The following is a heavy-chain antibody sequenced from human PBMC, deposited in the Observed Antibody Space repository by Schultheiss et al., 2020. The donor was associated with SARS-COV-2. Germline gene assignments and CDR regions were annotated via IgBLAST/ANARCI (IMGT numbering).Heavy chain of an antibody. Sequence: GGSLRLSCAASGFTFSSYAMSWVRQAPGKGLEWVSAISGSGGSTYYADSVKGRFTISRDNAKNSLYLQMNSRRGEDTAVYYCARDILWFGELADHYFDYWGQGTLVTVSS. D-gene: IGHD3-10*01. J-gene: IGHJ4*02. V-gene: IGHV3-23*01. CDR2: ISGSGGST. CDR1: GFTFSSYA. CDR3: ARDILWFGELADHYFDY.